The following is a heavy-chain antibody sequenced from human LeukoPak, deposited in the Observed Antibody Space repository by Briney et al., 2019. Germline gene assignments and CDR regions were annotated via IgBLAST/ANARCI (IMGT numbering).Heavy chain of an antibody. Sequence: PSETLSLTCAVYGGSFSGYYWSWIRQPPGKGLEWIGYIYYSGSTNYNPSLKSRVTISVDTSKNQFSLKLSSVTAADTAVYYCARDDSSAYYLDYWGQGILVTVSS. CDR1: GGSFSGYY. D-gene: IGHD3-22*01. CDR3: ARDDSSAYYLDY. CDR2: IYYSGST. J-gene: IGHJ4*02. V-gene: IGHV4-59*01.